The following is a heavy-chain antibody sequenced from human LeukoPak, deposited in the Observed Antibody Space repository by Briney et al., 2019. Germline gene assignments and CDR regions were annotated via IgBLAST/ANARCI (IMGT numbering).Heavy chain of an antibody. V-gene: IGHV1-2*02. D-gene: IGHD3-22*01. CDR1: GYTFTGYY. J-gene: IGHJ4*02. CDR2: INPNSGGT. Sequence: ASVKVSCKASGYTFTGYYMHWVRQAPGQGLEWMGWINPNSGGTNYAQKFQGRATMTRDTSISTAYMELSRLRSDDTAVYYCARAGYYYDSSGIPGLGYWGQGTLVTVSS. CDR3: ARAGYYYDSSGIPGLGY.